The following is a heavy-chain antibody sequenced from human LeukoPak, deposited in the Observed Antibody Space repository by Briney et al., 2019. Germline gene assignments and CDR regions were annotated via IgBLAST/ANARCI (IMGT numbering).Heavy chain of an antibody. CDR1: GYTLTELS. V-gene: IGHV1-24*01. J-gene: IGHJ4*02. CDR3: ATRVACSSTSCYSFDY. D-gene: IGHD2-2*01. CDR2: FDPEDGET. Sequence: VASVKVSCKVSGYTLTELSMHWVRQAPGKGLEWMGGFDPEDGETIYAQKFQGRVTMTEDTSTDTAYMELSSLRPEDTAVYYCATRVACSSTSCYSFDYWGQGTLVTVSS.